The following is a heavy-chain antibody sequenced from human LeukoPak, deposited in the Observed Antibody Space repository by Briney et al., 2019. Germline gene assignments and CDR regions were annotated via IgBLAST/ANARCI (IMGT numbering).Heavy chain of an antibody. Sequence: SETLSLTCTVSGGSISSYYWSWIRQPPGKGLEWIGYIYYSGSTNYNPSLKSRVTISVDTSKNQFSLRLSSVTAADTAVYYCARQADYGDYYVDYWGQGTLVTVSS. CDR1: GGSISSYY. CDR3: ARQADYGDYYVDY. D-gene: IGHD4-17*01. J-gene: IGHJ4*02. V-gene: IGHV4-59*08. CDR2: IYYSGST.